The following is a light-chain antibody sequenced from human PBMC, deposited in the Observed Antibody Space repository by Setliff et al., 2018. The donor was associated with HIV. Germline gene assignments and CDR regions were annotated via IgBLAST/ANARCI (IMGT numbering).Light chain of an antibody. J-gene: IGLJ1*01. CDR1: SSDIGNYNY. V-gene: IGLV2-14*03. Sequence: QAVVTQPASVSGSPGQSITISCIGTSSDIGNYNYVSWYQQHPGMAPKLMIYDVSNRPSGVSNRFSGSKSGNTASLTISGLQAEDEADYYCSSYTSISTYVFGTGTKVTVL. CDR2: DVS. CDR3: SSYTSISTYV.